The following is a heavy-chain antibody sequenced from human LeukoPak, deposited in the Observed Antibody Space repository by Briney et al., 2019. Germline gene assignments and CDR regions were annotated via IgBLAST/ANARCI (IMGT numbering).Heavy chain of an antibody. CDR2: ISSSSSYI. J-gene: IGHJ5*02. CDR3: ARSVVGWFDP. CDR1: GFTFSSYG. Sequence: GGSLRLSCAASGFTFSSYGMNWVRQAPGKGLEWVSSISSSSSYIYYADSVKGRFTISRDNAKNSLYLQMNSLRAEDTAVYYCARSVVGWFDPWGQGTLVTVSS. D-gene: IGHD2-15*01. V-gene: IGHV3-21*01.